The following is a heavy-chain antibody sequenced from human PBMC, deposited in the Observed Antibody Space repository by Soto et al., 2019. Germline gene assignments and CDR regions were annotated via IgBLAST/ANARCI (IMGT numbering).Heavy chain of an antibody. D-gene: IGHD3-10*01. Sequence: VGSLRLSCAASGFTFSTYAMNWVRQTPGKGLDWVSSISGSGGSTYYADSVKGRFTISRDNSKNTLDLQMNSLRAEDTAVYYCAKALGELWFGDLLPDYWGQGTLVTVSS. CDR1: GFTFSTYA. J-gene: IGHJ4*02. CDR2: ISGSGGST. CDR3: AKALGELWFGDLLPDY. V-gene: IGHV3-23*01.